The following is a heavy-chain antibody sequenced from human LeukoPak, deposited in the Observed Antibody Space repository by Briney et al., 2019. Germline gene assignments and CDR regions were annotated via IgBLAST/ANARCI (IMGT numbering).Heavy chain of an antibody. CDR2: IYYSGST. CDR3: ARASERDRWPLDY. CDR1: GGSISSGGYY. D-gene: IGHD4-23*01. V-gene: IGHV4-31*11. Sequence: SETLSLTCAVSGGSISSGGYYWSWIRQHPGKGLEWIGYIYYSGSTYYNPSLKSRVTISVDTSKNQFSLKLYSVTAADTAMYYCARASERDRWPLDYWGQGTLVTVSS. J-gene: IGHJ4*02.